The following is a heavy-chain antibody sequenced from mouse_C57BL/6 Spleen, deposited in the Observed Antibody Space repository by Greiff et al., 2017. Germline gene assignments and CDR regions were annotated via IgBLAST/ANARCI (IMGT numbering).Heavy chain of an antibody. D-gene: IGHD3-1*01. Sequence: VQLQQPGAELVRPGTSVKVSCKASGYAFTNYLIEWVKQRPGQGLEWIGVINPGSGGTNYNEKFKGKATLTADKSSSTAYMQLSSLTSEDSAVYFCARGLTSYAMDYWGQGTSVTVSS. J-gene: IGHJ4*01. V-gene: IGHV1-54*01. CDR2: INPGSGGT. CDR3: ARGLTSYAMDY. CDR1: GYAFTNYL.